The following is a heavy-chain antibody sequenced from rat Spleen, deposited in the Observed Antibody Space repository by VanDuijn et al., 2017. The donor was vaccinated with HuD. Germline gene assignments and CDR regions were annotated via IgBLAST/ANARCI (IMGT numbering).Heavy chain of an antibody. CDR2: ISYEGSST. D-gene: IGHD5-1*01. Sequence: EVQLVESGGGLVQPGRSLKLSCAASGFTFSDYYMAWVRQAPKKGLEWVASISYEGSSTYYGDSVKGRFTISRDNAKSTLYLQMNSLRSEDTATYYCARPNSHYYFIDAWGQGASVTVSS. CDR1: GFTFSDYY. CDR3: ARPNSHYYFIDA. J-gene: IGHJ4*01. V-gene: IGHV5-22*01.